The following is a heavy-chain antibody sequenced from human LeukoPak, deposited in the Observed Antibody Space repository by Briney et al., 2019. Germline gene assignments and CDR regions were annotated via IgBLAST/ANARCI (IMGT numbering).Heavy chain of an antibody. Sequence: SETLSLTCTVSGASITGHYWSWIRQPPGKGLEWIGFIYYSGTANYNPSLKSRVTISVDTSKNQFSLTLSSVTAADTAVYYCARHLGGGIYFDYWGQGTLVTVSS. CDR1: GASITGHY. D-gene: IGHD3-16*01. CDR2: IYYSGTA. V-gene: IGHV4-59*08. CDR3: ARHLGGGIYFDY. J-gene: IGHJ4*02.